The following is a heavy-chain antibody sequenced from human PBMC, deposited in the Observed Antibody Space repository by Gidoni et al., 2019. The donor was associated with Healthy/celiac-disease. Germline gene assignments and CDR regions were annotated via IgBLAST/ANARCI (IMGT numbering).Heavy chain of an antibody. Sequence: HVLLQLWGAGLLKPSETLSLTCAVYGGSFSGYYWSWLRQPPGKGLEWIGEINHSGSTNYNPSLKSRVAISVDTSKNQFYLKLSSVTAADTAVYYCAREKGCSSTSCHPAIRRNWFDPWGQGTLVTVSS. CDR1: GGSFSGYY. D-gene: IGHD2-2*01. CDR2: INHSGST. V-gene: IGHV4-34*01. J-gene: IGHJ5*02. CDR3: AREKGCSSTSCHPAIRRNWFDP.